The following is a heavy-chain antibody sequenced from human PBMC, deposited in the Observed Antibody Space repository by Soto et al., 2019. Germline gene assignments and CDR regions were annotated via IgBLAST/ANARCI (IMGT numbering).Heavy chain of an antibody. CDR1: GDSIKTETW. V-gene: IGHV4-4*02. Sequence: QVHLQESGPGLVKPSETLSLTSAESGDSIKTETWWSWLRQLPGTGLEWIGEIKHTGDANASPALRSRVSMAVDRTKNQFFRNLRSVSAADTAVYFSAREGRLHWFESWGQGTLVTVSS. CDR2: IKHTGDA. J-gene: IGHJ5*01. CDR3: AREGRLHWFES.